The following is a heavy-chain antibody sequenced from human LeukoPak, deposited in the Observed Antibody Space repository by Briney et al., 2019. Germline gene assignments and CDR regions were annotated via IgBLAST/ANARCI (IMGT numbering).Heavy chain of an antibody. D-gene: IGHD1-14*01. CDR3: MIVEYGVVEPRGRRDDYYYYYMDV. Sequence: PGGSLRLSCAASGFSFSRYWMSWVRQAPGKGLEWVANIKQDGREEYYVESVKGRLTISRDNAENSLHLQMDSLRAEDTAVYYCMIVEYGVVEPRGRRDDYYYYYMDVWGRGTTVTVSS. CDR1: GFSFSRYW. V-gene: IGHV3-7*01. J-gene: IGHJ6*03. CDR2: IKQDGREE.